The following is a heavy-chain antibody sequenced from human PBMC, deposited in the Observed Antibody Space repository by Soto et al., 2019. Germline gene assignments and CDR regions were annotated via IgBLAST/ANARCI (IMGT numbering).Heavy chain of an antibody. CDR1: GFACSGYT. CDR2: ISSGSSFT. Sequence: PLRVSWAASGFACSGYTMSWVRQPPGKGLEGVASISSGSSFTYYPDSVKGRFTISRDNAKNSLYLQVNSLRAEDTAVYYCARDRGDTSSYYYDYWGQGTLVTVSS. CDR3: ARDRGDTSSYYYDY. V-gene: IGHV3-21*01. J-gene: IGHJ4*02. D-gene: IGHD3-22*01.